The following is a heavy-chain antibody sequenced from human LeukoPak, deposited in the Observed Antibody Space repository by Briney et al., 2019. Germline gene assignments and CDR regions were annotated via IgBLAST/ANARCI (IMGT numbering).Heavy chain of an antibody. J-gene: IGHJ4*02. V-gene: IGHV4-59*12. CDR3: ARDSSGYSLFDY. Sequence: SETLSLTCTVSGGSISSYYWSWIRQPPGKGLEWIGYIHYSGSTNYNPSLMSRVTISVDTTKNQFSLKLSSVTAADTAVYYCARDSSGYSLFDYWGQGTLVTVSS. CDR1: GGSISSYY. D-gene: IGHD3-22*01. CDR2: IHYSGST.